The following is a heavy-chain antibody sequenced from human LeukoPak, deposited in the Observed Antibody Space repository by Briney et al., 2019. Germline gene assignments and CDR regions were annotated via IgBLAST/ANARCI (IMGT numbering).Heavy chain of an antibody. Sequence: ASVKVSCKASGGTFNSFALSWVRQAPGQGLEWMGWISAYNGNTNYTQKLQGRVTMTTDTSTSTAYMELRSLRSDDTAVYYCARTIYCSSTSCSGRWFDPWGQGTLVTVSS. CDR2: ISAYNGNT. CDR1: GGTFNSFA. V-gene: IGHV1-18*01. CDR3: ARTIYCSSTSCSGRWFDP. D-gene: IGHD2-2*01. J-gene: IGHJ5*02.